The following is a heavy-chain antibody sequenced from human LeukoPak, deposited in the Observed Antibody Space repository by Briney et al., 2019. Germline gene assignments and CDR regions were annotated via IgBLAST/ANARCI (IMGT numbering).Heavy chain of an antibody. Sequence: GASVKVSCKASGYTFTSYAMHWVRQAPGQRLEWMGWINAGNGNTKYSQKFQGRVTITRDTSASTAYMELSSLRSEDTAVYYCARAYFYEYQLLYRENWFDPWGQGTLVTVSS. CDR3: ARAYFYEYQLLYRENWFDP. CDR1: GYTFTSYA. J-gene: IGHJ5*02. CDR2: INAGNGNT. D-gene: IGHD2-2*02. V-gene: IGHV1-3*01.